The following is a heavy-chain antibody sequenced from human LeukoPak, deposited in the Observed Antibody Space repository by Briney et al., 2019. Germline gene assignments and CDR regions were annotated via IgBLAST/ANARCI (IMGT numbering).Heavy chain of an antibody. J-gene: IGHJ4*02. Sequence: PSETLSLTCAVSGYSISSGYYWGWIRQPPGKGLEWIGSIYRSGSTYYNPSLKSRVTISVDTSKNQFSLKLSSVTAADTAVYCCARSDSNYVCFDYWGQGTLVTVSS. CDR2: IYRSGST. CDR1: GYSISSGYY. CDR3: ARSDSNYVCFDY. V-gene: IGHV4-38-2*01. D-gene: IGHD4-11*01.